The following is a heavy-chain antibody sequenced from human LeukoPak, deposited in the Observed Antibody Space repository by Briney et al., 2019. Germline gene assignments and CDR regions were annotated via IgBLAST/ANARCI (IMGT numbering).Heavy chain of an antibody. D-gene: IGHD3-22*01. J-gene: IGHJ4*02. CDR3: ARVGHYDSSGYYFDY. V-gene: IGHV4-59*01. CDR2: MYHSGSS. Sequence: SETLTLTCTVSGGSITSYHWSWIRQPPGKGLEYIGYMYHSGSSNYNPSLKSRVTLSVDTSKNQLSLKLSSVTAADTAVYYCARVGHYDSSGYYFDYWGQGILVTVSS. CDR1: GGSITSYH.